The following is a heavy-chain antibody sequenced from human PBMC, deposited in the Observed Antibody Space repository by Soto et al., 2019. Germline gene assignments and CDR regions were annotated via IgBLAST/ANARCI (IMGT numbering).Heavy chain of an antibody. CDR2: INAGNGNT. CDR1: GYTFTSYA. Sequence: GASVKVSCKASGYTFTSYAMHWVRQAPGQRLEWMGWINAGNGNTKYSQKFQGRVTITRDTSASTAYMELSSLRSEDTAVYYCARALADWLPLLDAFFDYWGQGTLVTVSS. J-gene: IGHJ4*02. V-gene: IGHV1-3*01. CDR3: ARALADWLPLLDAFFDY. D-gene: IGHD3-9*01.